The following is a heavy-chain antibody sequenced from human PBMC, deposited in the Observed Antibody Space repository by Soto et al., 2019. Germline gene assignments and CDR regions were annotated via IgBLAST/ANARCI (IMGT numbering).Heavy chain of an antibody. CDR1: GYRFTTYC. D-gene: IGHD3-10*01. V-gene: IGHV5-51*01. CDR3: ARHIKMSSGSYHDY. CDR2: IYPGDSDT. Sequence: PGESVKISCTGSGYRFTTYCIGWVRQMTGKGLEWMGIIYPGDSDTRYSPSFQGQVTISVDKSISTAYLQWSSLKASDTAIYYCARHIKMSSGSYHDYWGQGTPVTVSS. J-gene: IGHJ4*02.